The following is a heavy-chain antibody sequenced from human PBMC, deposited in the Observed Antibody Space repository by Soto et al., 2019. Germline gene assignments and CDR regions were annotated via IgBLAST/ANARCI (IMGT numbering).Heavy chain of an antibody. CDR2: IYYSGST. CDR3: ARFEWWSSSSGIDY. D-gene: IGHD6-6*01. J-gene: IGHJ4*02. Sequence: SETLSLTCTVSGGSISSYYWSWIRQPPGKGLEWIGYIYYSGSTNYNPSLKSRVTISVDTSKNQFSLKLSSGTAADTAVYYCARFEWWSSSSGIDYWGQGTLVTVSS. CDR1: GGSISSYY. V-gene: IGHV4-59*01.